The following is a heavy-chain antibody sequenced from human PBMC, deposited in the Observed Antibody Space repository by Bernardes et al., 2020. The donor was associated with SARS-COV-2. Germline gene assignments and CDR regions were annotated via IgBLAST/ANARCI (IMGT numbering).Heavy chain of an antibody. CDR1: GFTLSEYP. CDR2: ISDNGATT. J-gene: IGHJ4*02. D-gene: IGHD3-10*01. CDR3: VKERPVGDY. V-gene: IGHV3-64D*06. Sequence: GWSLRRSCSGSGFTLSEYPMHWVRQTPGKGLEYVSRISDNGATTHYGDSVKGRFTISGDNSKNTMYLQMNSLRVEDTAVYWCVKERPVGDYWGQGILVTVSS.